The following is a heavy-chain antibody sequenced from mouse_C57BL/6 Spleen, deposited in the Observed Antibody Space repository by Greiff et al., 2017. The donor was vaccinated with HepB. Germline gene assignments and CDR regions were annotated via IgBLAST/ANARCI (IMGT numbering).Heavy chain of an antibody. J-gene: IGHJ4*01. CDR3: ARRNPGDAMDY. Sequence: QVQLQQSGAELVRPGTSVKVSCKASGYAFTNYLIEWVKQRPGQGLEWIGVINPGSGGTNYNEKFKGKATLTADKSSSTAYMQLSSLTSEDSAVYFCARRNPGDAMDYWGQGTSVTVSS. V-gene: IGHV1-54*01. CDR1: GYAFTNYL. CDR2: INPGSGGT. D-gene: IGHD4-1*01.